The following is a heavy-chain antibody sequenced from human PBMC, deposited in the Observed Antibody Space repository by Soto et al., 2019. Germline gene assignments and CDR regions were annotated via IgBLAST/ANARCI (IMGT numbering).Heavy chain of an antibody. V-gene: IGHV1-69*13. CDR3: ARREYYDSSGYYGNWFDP. Sequence: SVKVSCKASGGTFSSYAISWVRQAPGQGLEWMGGIIPIFGTANYAQKFQGRVTITADESTSTAYMELSSLGSEDTAVYYCARREYYDSSGYYGNWFDPWGQGTLVTVSS. J-gene: IGHJ5*02. CDR1: GGTFSSYA. D-gene: IGHD3-22*01. CDR2: IIPIFGTA.